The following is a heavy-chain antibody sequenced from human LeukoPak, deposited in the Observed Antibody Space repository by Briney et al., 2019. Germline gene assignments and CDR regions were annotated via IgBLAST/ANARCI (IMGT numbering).Heavy chain of an antibody. CDR3: ARGFGGVIVYYFDY. CDR2: IYYSGST. J-gene: IGHJ4*02. Sequence: PSETLSLTCTVSGGSISSGGYYWSWIRQHLGKGLEWIGYIYYSGSTYYNPSLKSRVTISVDTSKNQFSLKLSSVTAADTAVYYCARGFGGVIVYYFDYWGQGTLVTVSS. CDR1: GGSISSGGYY. V-gene: IGHV4-31*03. D-gene: IGHD3-16*02.